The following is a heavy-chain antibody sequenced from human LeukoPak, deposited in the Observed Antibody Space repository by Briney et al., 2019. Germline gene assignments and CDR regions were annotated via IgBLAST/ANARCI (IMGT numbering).Heavy chain of an antibody. V-gene: IGHV3-7*01. Sequence: GGSLRLSCAASEFTFRNYWMSWVRQAPGKGLEWVANIKQDGSEKYYVDSVEGRFTISRDNAKNSLYLQMNSLRAEDTAVYYCARSGDRGSGYGRFDYWGQGTLVTVSS. J-gene: IGHJ4*02. D-gene: IGHD5-12*01. CDR3: ARSGDRGSGYGRFDY. CDR2: IKQDGSEK. CDR1: EFTFRNYW.